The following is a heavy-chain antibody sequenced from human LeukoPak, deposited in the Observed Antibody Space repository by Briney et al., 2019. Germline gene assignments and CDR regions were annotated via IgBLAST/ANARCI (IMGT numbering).Heavy chain of an antibody. D-gene: IGHD1-26*01. J-gene: IGHJ4*02. CDR1: GGSISSGGYY. CDR2: IYYSGST. CDR3: ARAPSGSYYGGPYYFDY. V-gene: IGHV4-31*03. Sequence: SETLSLTCTVSGGSISSGGYYWTWIRQHPGKGLEWIGYIYYSGSTYYNPSLKSRVTISVDTSKNQFSLKLSSVTAADTAVYYCARAPSGSYYGGPYYFDYWGQGTLVTVSS.